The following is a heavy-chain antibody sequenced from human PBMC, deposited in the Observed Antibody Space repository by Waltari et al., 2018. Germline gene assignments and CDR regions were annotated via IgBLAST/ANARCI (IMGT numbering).Heavy chain of an antibody. J-gene: IGHJ4*02. Sequence: QLQLQESGPGLVKPSETLSLTCTVSGGSISSSSYYWGWIRQPPGKGLEWIGSIYYSGRTYDNPALKSRVTISVDTSKNQFSLKLSSVTAADTAVYYCARTNDSSGYVFDYWGQGTLVTVSS. V-gene: IGHV4-39*01. CDR2: IYYSGRT. CDR1: GGSISSSSYY. D-gene: IGHD3-22*01. CDR3: ARTNDSSGYVFDY.